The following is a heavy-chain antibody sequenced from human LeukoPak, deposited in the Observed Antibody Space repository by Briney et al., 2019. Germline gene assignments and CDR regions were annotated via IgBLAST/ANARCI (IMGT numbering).Heavy chain of an antibody. J-gene: IGHJ4*02. Sequence: GGSLRLSCAASGFTFRNYGMHWVRQAPGKGLEWVAVISIDGSEKYYADSVKGRFTISRDNSENTLYLQMNSLRGDDTAVYYCANPQSRGYDYLDYWGQGTLVTASS. V-gene: IGHV3-30*18. CDR1: GFTFRNYG. D-gene: IGHD5-12*01. CDR3: ANPQSRGYDYLDY. CDR2: ISIDGSEK.